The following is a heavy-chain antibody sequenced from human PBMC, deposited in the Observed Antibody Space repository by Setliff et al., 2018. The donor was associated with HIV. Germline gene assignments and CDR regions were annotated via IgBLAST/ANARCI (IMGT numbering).Heavy chain of an antibody. D-gene: IGHD1-26*01. CDR2: IWYDGSEK. V-gene: IGHV3-33*06. J-gene: IGHJ6*02. Sequence: GGSLRLSCAASGFTFSDYGMHWVRQAPGKGLEWVAVIWYDGSEKHYVDSVKGRFTISTDNSKNTLYLQMNSLRAEDTAVYYCAKPLTQWGVSPYHYAVDVWGQGTTVTVSS. CDR3: AKPLTQWGVSPYHYAVDV. CDR1: GFTFSDYG.